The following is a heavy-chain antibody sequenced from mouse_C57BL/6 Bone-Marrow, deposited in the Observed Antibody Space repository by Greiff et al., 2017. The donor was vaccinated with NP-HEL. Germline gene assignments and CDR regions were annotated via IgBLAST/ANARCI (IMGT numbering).Heavy chain of an antibody. Sequence: EVQLQQSGPELVKPGASVKISCKASGYTFTDYYMNWVKQSHGKSLEWIGDINPNNGGTSYNQKFKGKATLTVDKSSSTAYMELRSLTSEDSAVYYCASLYYYGSAWFAYWGQGTLVTVSA. CDR2: INPNNGGT. CDR1: GYTFTDYY. D-gene: IGHD1-1*01. V-gene: IGHV1-26*01. CDR3: ASLYYYGSAWFAY. J-gene: IGHJ3*01.